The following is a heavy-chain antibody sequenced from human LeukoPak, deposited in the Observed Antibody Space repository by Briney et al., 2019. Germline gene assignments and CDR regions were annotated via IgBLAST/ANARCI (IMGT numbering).Heavy chain of an antibody. D-gene: IGHD1-14*01. J-gene: IGHJ5*02. CDR2: IGPTGSDR. CDR1: GLTFSTSG. CDR3: AKETGTHPPNWFDP. V-gene: IGHV3-21*04. Sequence: SGGSLRLSCTASGLTFSTSGFNWVRQAPGKGLEWVASIGPTGSDRYHADSIKGRFTISRDNANNFLYLQMNSLRAEDTAVYYCAKETGTHPPNWFDPWGQGTLVTVSS.